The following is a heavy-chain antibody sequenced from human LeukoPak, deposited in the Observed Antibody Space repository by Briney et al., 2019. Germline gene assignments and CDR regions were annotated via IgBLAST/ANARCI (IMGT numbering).Heavy chain of an antibody. D-gene: IGHD2-21*01. Sequence: GESLKTSCKGSGYSFTGYWISWVRQMPAQGLEWMGIIDPGDSDTSYSPSFQGQVTISADKSISTAYLQWSSLKASDTPMYYCARLLKDSLSYYYYGMDVWGQGTTVTVSS. CDR1: GYSFTGYW. CDR3: ARLLKDSLSYYYYGMDV. V-gene: IGHV5-51*01. CDR2: IDPGDSDT. J-gene: IGHJ6*02.